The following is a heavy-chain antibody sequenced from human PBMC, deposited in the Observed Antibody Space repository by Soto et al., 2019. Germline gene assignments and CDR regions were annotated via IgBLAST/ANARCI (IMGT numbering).Heavy chain of an antibody. V-gene: IGHV1-18*01. D-gene: IGHD5-18*01. CDR1: GYRFSNYG. CDR2: VNIDKGNT. CDR3: ARERGGYRYGDY. Sequence: QVQLVQSGPEVKKPGASVRVSWKPSGYRFSNYGNSWMRQAPGQGLEWMGWVNIDKGNTKYAQKFQDRVTMTTDTSTSTVYLELRSLRSDDTALYYCARERGGYRYGDYWGQGTLVTVSS. J-gene: IGHJ4*02.